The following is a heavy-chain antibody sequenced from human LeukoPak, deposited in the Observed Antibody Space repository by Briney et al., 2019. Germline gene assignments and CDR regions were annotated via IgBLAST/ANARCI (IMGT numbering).Heavy chain of an antibody. J-gene: IGHJ4*02. CDR3: AKSPPNYYDSSGYDDNYFDY. CDR2: ISYDGSNK. CDR1: GFTFSSYA. V-gene: IGHV3-30*18. Sequence: GGSLRLSCAASGFTFSSYAMHWVRQAPGKGLEWVAVISYDGSNKYYADSVKGRFTISRDNSKNTLYLQMNSLRAEDTAVYYCAKSPPNYYDSSGYDDNYFDYWGQGTLVTVSS. D-gene: IGHD3-22*01.